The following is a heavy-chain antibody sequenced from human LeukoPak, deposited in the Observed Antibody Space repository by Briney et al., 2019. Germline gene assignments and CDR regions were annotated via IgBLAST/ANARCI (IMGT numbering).Heavy chain of an antibody. D-gene: IGHD6-13*01. Sequence: PGGSLRLSCAASGFTFSTYAMSWVRQAPGKGLEWVSTISGNGGITYYADSVKGRFTISRDNSKNTLDLQMNNLRGEDPALYYYVKPPPDSSSRLFDYWGQGTLVTVSS. CDR2: ISGNGGIT. CDR1: GFTFSTYA. J-gene: IGHJ4*02. V-gene: IGHV3-23*01. CDR3: VKPPPDSSSRLFDY.